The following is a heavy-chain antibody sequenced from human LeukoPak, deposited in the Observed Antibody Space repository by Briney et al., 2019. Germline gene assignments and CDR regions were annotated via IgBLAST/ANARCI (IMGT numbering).Heavy chain of an antibody. D-gene: IGHD3-10*01. V-gene: IGHV3-30*18. CDR3: AKDGPPGAFDY. CDR1: GFTFSNAW. Sequence: PGGSLRLSCAASGFTFSNAWMHWVRQAPGKGLEWVAVISYDGSNKYYADSVKGRFTISRDNSKNTLYLQMNSLRAEDTAVYYCAKDGPPGAFDYWGQGTLVTVSP. J-gene: IGHJ4*02. CDR2: ISYDGSNK.